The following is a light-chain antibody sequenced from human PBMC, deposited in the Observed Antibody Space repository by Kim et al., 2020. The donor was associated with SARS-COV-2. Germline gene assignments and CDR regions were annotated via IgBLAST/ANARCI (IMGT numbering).Light chain of an antibody. CDR1: QSVINY. J-gene: IGKJ4*01. V-gene: IGKV3-11*01. CDR2: DAS. CDR3: QQRGTWPLT. Sequence: LSPGERATLSCRASQSVINYLAWYQQKPGQAPRLLIYDASKRATGIPARFSGSGSGTDFTLTISSLEPEDFALYYCQQRGTWPLTFGGGTKVDIK.